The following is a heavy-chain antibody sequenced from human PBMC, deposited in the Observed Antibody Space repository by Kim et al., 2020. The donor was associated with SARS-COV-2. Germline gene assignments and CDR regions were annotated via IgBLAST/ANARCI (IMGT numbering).Heavy chain of an antibody. V-gene: IGHV4-39*01. CDR3: ARHRGSTTVTTGFDF. D-gene: IGHD4-17*01. J-gene: IGHJ4*02. CDR2: FYYGRSA. CDR1: GGSISSSSYY. Sequence: SETLSLTCTVSGGSISSSSYYWGWIRQPPGKGLEWVESFYYGRSASYNPSLKSRVTFSVDTSKNQFSLKLTSVTAADTAVYYCARHRGSTTVTTGFDFWGRGTLVTVSS.